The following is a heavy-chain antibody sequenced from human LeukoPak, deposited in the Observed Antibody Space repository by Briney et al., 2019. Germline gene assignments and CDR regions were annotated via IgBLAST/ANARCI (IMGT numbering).Heavy chain of an antibody. CDR1: GYTFTSYY. J-gene: IGHJ5*02. Sequence: ASVKVSCKASGYTFTSYYMHWVRQAPGQGLEWMGIINTSGGSTSYAQKFQGRVTMTRDMSTSTVYMELSSLRSEDTAVYYCAREGYCSGGSCYRVRQNWFDPWGQGTLVTVSS. V-gene: IGHV1-46*01. CDR3: AREGYCSGGSCYRVRQNWFDP. CDR2: INTSGGST. D-gene: IGHD2-15*01.